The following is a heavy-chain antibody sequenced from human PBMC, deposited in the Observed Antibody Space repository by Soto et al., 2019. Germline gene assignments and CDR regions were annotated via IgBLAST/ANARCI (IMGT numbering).Heavy chain of an antibody. CDR1: GGSFSGYY. CDR2: INHSGST. J-gene: IGHJ4*02. CDR3: ARGERYDGSGSYYRRGGCDY. Sequence: QVQLQQWGAGLLKPSETLSLTCAVYGGSFSGYYWSWIRQPPGKGLEWIGEINHSGSTNYNPSLKSRVTISVDPAKNQFSLKLSSVTAADTDVYYCARGERYDGSGSYYRRGGCDYWGQGTLVTVSS. D-gene: IGHD3-10*01. V-gene: IGHV4-34*01.